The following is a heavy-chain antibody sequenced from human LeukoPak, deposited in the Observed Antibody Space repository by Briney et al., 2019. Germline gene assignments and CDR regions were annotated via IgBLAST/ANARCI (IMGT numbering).Heavy chain of an antibody. Sequence: SETLSLTCTVSGGSISSYYWSWIRQPPGKGLEWIGYIYYSGSTNYNPSLRSRVTISVDTSKNQLSLKLSSVTAADTAVYYCARDLGGIYFDYWGQGTLVTVSS. J-gene: IGHJ4*02. CDR3: ARDLGGIYFDY. D-gene: IGHD1-26*01. V-gene: IGHV4-59*01. CDR1: GGSISSYY. CDR2: IYYSGST.